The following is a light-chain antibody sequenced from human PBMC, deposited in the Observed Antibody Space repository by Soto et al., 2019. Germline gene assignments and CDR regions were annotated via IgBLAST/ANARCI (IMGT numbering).Light chain of an antibody. CDR3: HQRQSWPRT. V-gene: IGKV3-20*01. Sequence: EVVLTQSPGTLSLSPGGRATLSCRASQSVSSSFLAWYQQKPGQAPRLLIYGASSRATGIPDRFSGSGSGTDFTLTISDVEPEDFAVYYCHQRQSWPRTFGQGTTVDI. CDR2: GAS. J-gene: IGKJ1*01. CDR1: QSVSSSF.